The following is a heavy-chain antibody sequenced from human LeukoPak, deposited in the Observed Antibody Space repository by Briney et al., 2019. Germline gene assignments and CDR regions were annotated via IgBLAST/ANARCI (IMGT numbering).Heavy chain of an antibody. CDR2: ISVSGHRT. Sequence: GGSLTLSCAASGFTFSSYSMSWVRQAPGKGLEWISGISVSGHRTYHAASVKGRFTIPRDNSNNMVYLQMNSLRAEDTAVYYCARDRDNYDFWSGLTSYYFDYWGQGTPVTVSS. V-gene: IGHV3-23*01. D-gene: IGHD3-3*01. CDR3: ARDRDNYDFWSGLTSYYFDY. CDR1: GFTFSSYS. J-gene: IGHJ4*02.